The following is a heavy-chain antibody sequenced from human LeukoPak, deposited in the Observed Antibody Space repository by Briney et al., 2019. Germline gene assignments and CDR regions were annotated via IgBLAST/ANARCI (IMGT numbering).Heavy chain of an antibody. V-gene: IGHV1-69*04. J-gene: IGHJ4*02. D-gene: IGHD2-15*01. CDR1: GGTFSSYA. Sequence: SVKVSCKASGGTFSSYAISWVRQAPGQGLEWMGRIIPILGIANYAQKFQGRVTITADKSTSTAYMELSSLRSEDTAAYYCARRGSGFDYWGQGTLVTVSS. CDR3: ARRGSGFDY. CDR2: IIPILGIA.